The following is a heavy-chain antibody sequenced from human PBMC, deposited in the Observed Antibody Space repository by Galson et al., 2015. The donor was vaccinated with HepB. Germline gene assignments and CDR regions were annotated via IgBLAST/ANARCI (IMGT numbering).Heavy chain of an antibody. Sequence: SVKVSCKASGGTFSSYAISWVRQAPGQGLEWMGRIIPILGIANYAQKFQGRVTITADKSTSTAYMELSSLRSEDTAVYYCASTISEDYYDSSDFDYWGQGTLVTVSS. CDR1: GGTFSSYA. CDR2: IIPILGIA. CDR3: ASTISEDYYDSSDFDY. J-gene: IGHJ4*02. V-gene: IGHV1-69*04. D-gene: IGHD3-22*01.